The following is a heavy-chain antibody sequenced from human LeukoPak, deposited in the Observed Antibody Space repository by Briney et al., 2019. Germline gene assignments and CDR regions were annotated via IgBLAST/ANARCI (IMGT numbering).Heavy chain of an antibody. D-gene: IGHD3-22*01. CDR2: INHSGST. J-gene: IGHJ3*02. Sequence: SETLSLTCAVYGGSFSGYYWTWIRQPPGKGLEWVGEINHSGSTNYNPSPKSRVTISVDTSKNQFSLKLSSVTAADTAVYYCAKTGHYYDSSGSYAFDIWGQGTMVTVSS. CDR3: AKTGHYYDSSGSYAFDI. V-gene: IGHV4-34*01. CDR1: GGSFSGYY.